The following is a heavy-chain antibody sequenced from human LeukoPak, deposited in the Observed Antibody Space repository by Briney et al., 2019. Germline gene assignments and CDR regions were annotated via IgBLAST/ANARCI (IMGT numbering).Heavy chain of an antibody. Sequence: GESLKISCKASGYTFTHQCIGWVGQKSGSGLEWMGIIYPRDSDTRYSPSFQGHVSISADTSINTAYLEWSRLEASDTAIYYCGRHSDVIGAIWGQGTLVTVSS. V-gene: IGHV5-51*01. D-gene: IGHD3-10*01. CDR2: IYPRDSDT. CDR1: GYTFTHQC. CDR3: GRHSDVIGAI. J-gene: IGHJ4*02.